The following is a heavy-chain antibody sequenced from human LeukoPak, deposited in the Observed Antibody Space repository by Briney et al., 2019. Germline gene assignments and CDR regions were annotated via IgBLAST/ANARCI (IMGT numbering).Heavy chain of an antibody. CDR3: ARDMWEPPSDYYYDY. Sequence: GASVKVSCKASGYTFTGHYLNWLRQAPGQGLEWMGRINPNSGDTKYADKFQGRVIMTRDTSTSTAYMELNGLRSNDTASYYCARDMWEPPSDYYYDYWGQGTLVTVSS. CDR2: INPNSGDT. V-gene: IGHV1-2*06. D-gene: IGHD1-14*01. J-gene: IGHJ4*02. CDR1: GYTFTGHY.